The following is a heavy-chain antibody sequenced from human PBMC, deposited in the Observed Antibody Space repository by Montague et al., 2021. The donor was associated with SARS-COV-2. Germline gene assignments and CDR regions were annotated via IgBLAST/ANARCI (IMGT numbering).Heavy chain of an antibody. CDR3: ARDLLSPRTATKTNFFGLDV. D-gene: IGHD2-8*02. Sequence: SETLSLTCTVYGSSISSSYWSWIRQPPGKGLEWIGYIYHSGNTNYNPSLKSRVTISIDTSMNQFSLSLSSMTAADTAVYFCARDLLSPRTATKTNFFGLDVWGQGTTVIVSS. CDR2: IYHSGNT. V-gene: IGHV4-59*01. CDR1: GSSISSSY. J-gene: IGHJ6*02.